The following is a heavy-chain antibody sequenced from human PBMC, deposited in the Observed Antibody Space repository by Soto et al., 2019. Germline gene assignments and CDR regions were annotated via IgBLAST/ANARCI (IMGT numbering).Heavy chain of an antibody. V-gene: IGHV4-39*01. CDR1: GCSISSSSYF. D-gene: IGHD2-21*02. J-gene: IGHJ5*02. Sequence: SGTLSLTCTVAGCSISSSSYFWAWIRQPPGKGLEWIGRIYYSGSTYYNPSLKSRVTVSVDTSKNQFSLKLSSVTAADTAVYYCARHTSDFWFHPWGQGTLVTVS. CDR3: ARHTSDFWFHP. CDR2: IYYSGST.